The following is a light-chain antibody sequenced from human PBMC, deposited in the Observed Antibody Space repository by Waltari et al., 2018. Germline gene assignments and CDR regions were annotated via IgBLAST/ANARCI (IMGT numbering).Light chain of an antibody. CDR2: DVT. CDR3: NSYSGSTTWV. Sequence: QAALTQPPSVSVSPGQSVTISCTGTSSDIGGYNFVAWYQQHPGKAPKLMIYDVTKRPLGVSDRFAGSKSGNTASLTISGLQAEDEADYYCNSYSGSTTWVFGGGTRLTVL. J-gene: IGLJ2*01. V-gene: IGLV2-14*03. CDR1: SSDIGGYNF.